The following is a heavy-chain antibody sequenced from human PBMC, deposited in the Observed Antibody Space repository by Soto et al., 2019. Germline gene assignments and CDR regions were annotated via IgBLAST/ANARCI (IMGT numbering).Heavy chain of an antibody. V-gene: IGHV4-59*12. CDR3: ASSEGVVVVPAAHGMDV. CDR2: IYYSGST. CDR1: GVSISSYY. J-gene: IGHJ6*02. D-gene: IGHD2-2*01. Sequence: PSETLSLTCTVSGVSISSYYWSWIRQPPGKGLEWIGYIYYSGSTNYNPSLKSRVTISVDTSKNQFSLKLSSVTAADTAVYYCASSEGVVVVPAAHGMDVWGQGTTVTVSS.